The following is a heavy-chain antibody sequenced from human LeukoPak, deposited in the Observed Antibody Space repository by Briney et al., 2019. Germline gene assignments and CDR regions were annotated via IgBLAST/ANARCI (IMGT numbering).Heavy chain of an antibody. CDR1: AITFSNSW. Sequence: GGSLRLSCTASAITFSNSWMSWVRQAPGKGLEWVANIKEDGSETNYVDSVKGRFTISRDNAKNSLFLQMNSLRGEDTAIYYCARHLAGDSLYRHFDYWGQGTLVTVSS. V-gene: IGHV3-7*04. J-gene: IGHJ4*02. D-gene: IGHD5/OR15-5a*01. CDR2: IKEDGSET. CDR3: ARHLAGDSLYRHFDY.